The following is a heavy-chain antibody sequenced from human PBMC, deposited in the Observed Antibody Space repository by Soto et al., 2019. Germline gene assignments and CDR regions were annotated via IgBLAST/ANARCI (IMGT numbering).Heavy chain of an antibody. J-gene: IGHJ4*02. CDR2: ISGSGGST. Sequence: EVQLLESGGGLVQPGGSLRLSCAASGFTFSSYAMSWVRQAPGKGLEWVSAISGSGGSTYYADSVKGRFTISRDNSKNTLYLQLNSLRAEDTAVYYCAKAVGRYCSSTSCYTSDYWGQGTLVTVSS. V-gene: IGHV3-23*01. D-gene: IGHD2-2*02. CDR3: AKAVGRYCSSTSCYTSDY. CDR1: GFTFSSYA.